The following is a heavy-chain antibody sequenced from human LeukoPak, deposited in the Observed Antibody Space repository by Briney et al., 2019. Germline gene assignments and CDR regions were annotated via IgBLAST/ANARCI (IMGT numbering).Heavy chain of an antibody. D-gene: IGHD7-27*01. CDR2: IYTTGRT. V-gene: IGHV4-4*09. Sequence: PSETLSLTCSVSGGSVNSYYWSWIRQPPGKGLEWIGYIYTTGRTNYNPSLKSRVTISVDTSKNQFSLKLSSVTAADTAVYYCAKILGSGVWYGFDIWGQGTMITVSS. CDR3: AKILGSGVWYGFDI. CDR1: GGSVNSYY. J-gene: IGHJ3*02.